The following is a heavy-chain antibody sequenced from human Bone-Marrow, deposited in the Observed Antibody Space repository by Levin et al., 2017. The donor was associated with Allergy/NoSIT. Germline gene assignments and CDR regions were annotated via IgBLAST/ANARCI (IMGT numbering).Heavy chain of an antibody. CDR3: ARVKSFDFWSGPRAIDS. J-gene: IGHJ4*02. V-gene: IGHV4-59*11. D-gene: IGHD3-3*01. Sequence: PSETLSLTCTVSGGSISGHYCTWIRQPPGKGLEWIGWLYNRVTTNYKPSNYNPSLKSRVTISLDTSKNLFSLDMTSVTAADTAVYYCARVKSFDFWSGPRAIDSWGPGTLVTVSS. CDR2: LYNRVTTNYKPS. CDR1: GGSISGHY.